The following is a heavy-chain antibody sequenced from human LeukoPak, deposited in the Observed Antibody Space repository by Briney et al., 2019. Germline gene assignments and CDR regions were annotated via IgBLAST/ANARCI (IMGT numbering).Heavy chain of an antibody. J-gene: IGHJ4*02. CDR3: AKAELGVDTFFDY. CDR2: IGGGSDT. D-gene: IGHD3-3*01. V-gene: IGHV3-13*01. CDR1: GSTFSTYD. Sequence: GGSLRLSCAVSGSTFSTYDMHWVRQATGQGLEWVSAIGGGSDTYYSDSVQGRFTISRDNSKRTLFLQMNSLRAEDTAFYYCAKAELGVDTFFDYWGQGTLVTVSS.